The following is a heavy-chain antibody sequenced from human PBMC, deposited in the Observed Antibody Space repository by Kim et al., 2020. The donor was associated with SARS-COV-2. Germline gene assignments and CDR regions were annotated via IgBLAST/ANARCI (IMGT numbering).Heavy chain of an antibody. CDR1: GFTFSSYG. D-gene: IGHD3-22*01. CDR3: ARDADYYDSSGYSRFLAPLDY. CDR2: IWYDGSNK. V-gene: IGHV3-33*01. J-gene: IGHJ4*02. Sequence: GGSLRLSCAASGFTFSSYGMHWVRQAPGKGLEWVAVIWYDGSNKYYADSVKGRFTISRDNSKNTLYLQMNSLRAEDTAVYYCARDADYYDSSGYSRFLAPLDYWGQGTLVTVSS.